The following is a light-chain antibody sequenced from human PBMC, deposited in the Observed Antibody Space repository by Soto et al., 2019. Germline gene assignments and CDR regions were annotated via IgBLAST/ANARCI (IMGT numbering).Light chain of an antibody. V-gene: IGKV1-6*01. CDR2: AAS. J-gene: IGKJ4*01. CDR3: LQDYYYPLS. CDR1: QAIQNH. Sequence: AIQMTQSPSSLSASVGDRVIITCRASQAIQNHLDWYQQKPGKAPNLLITAASNLEVGVPSRFRGSGSGTGFTLTISSLQPEDFATYYCLQDYYYPLSFGGGTKVDSK.